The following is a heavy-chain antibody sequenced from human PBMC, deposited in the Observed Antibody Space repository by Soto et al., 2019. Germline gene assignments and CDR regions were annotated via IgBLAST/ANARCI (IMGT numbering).Heavy chain of an antibody. CDR3: ARDSSAWPT. V-gene: IGHV3-7*03. D-gene: IGHD6-19*01. J-gene: IGHJ5*02. Sequence: GGSLRLSCAASGFTFSSYWMSWVRQAPGKGLEWVANIKQDGSEKYYVDSVKGRFTISRDNSKNTLYLQMSSLRAEDTAVYYCARDSSAWPTWGQGALVTVSS. CDR2: IKQDGSEK. CDR1: GFTFSSYW.